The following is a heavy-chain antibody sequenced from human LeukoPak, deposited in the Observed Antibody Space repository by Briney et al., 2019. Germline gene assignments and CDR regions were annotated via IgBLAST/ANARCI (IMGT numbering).Heavy chain of an antibody. CDR2: ISGSGRST. CDR1: GYTLSSYS. Sequence: GGSLRLSCAASGYTLSSYSMSWVRQAPGKGLEWVSTISGSGRSTYYADSVKDRFTISRDNSKNTLYLQINSLRVEDTAVYYCARREVDYYYFYMDLWGRGTTFTVSS. V-gene: IGHV3-23*01. CDR3: ARREVDYYYFYMDL. J-gene: IGHJ6*03.